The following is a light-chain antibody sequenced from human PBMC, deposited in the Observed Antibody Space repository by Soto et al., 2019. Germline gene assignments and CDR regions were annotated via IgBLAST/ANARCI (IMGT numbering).Light chain of an antibody. CDR1: QSLNND. Sequence: DIQMTQSPSTLSASVGDRVTITCRASQSLNNDLAWYQQKPGKAPNLLIYDASTLERGVPSRFSGTGSGTEFTLAISSLQSDDFATYYCQQYHRSSVTFGQGTRLEIK. V-gene: IGKV1-5*01. CDR3: QQYHRSSVT. CDR2: DAS. J-gene: IGKJ5*01.